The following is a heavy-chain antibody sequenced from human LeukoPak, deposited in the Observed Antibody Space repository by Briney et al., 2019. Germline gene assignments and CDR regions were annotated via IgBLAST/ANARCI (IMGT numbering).Heavy chain of an antibody. Sequence: PGGSLRLSCVASRFTFNNYAMHWVRQAPGKGREWVSTINGNGAATYYADSFKGRFLISRDDSKSTVYLRMNKLRVEDSGLYYCANGLAASGNFLLRDYYYFIDVWGKGTTVIVS. J-gene: IGHJ6*03. CDR1: RFTFNNYA. D-gene: IGHD1-26*01. CDR3: ANGLAASGNFLLRDYYYFIDV. V-gene: IGHV3-23*01. CDR2: INGNGAAT.